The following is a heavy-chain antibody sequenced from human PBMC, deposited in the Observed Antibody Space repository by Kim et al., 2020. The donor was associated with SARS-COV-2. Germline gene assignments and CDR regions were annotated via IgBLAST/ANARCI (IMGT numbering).Heavy chain of an antibody. D-gene: IGHD3-22*01. CDR2: IYPGDSDT. CDR1: GYSFSNYW. Sequence: GESLKISCKGSGYSFSNYWIGWVRQMPGKGLEWMGIIYPGDSDTRYSPSFQGQVTISADKSISTAYLQWSSLKASDTAMYYCARHSPIYDSTGYSPAHYWGQGTLVIVSS. V-gene: IGHV5-51*01. J-gene: IGHJ4*02. CDR3: ARHSPIYDSTGYSPAHY.